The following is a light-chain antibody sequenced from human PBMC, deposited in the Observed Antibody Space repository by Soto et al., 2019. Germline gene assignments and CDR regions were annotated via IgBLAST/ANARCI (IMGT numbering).Light chain of an antibody. J-gene: IGKJ4*01. Sequence: DIQRTQSPSTLSASIGDRVTITCRASQSISRWLAWYQKKPGKAPKLLIYDASTLQSGVPSRLSGSGSGTEFTLTISSMKPDDFATDDCQHYKSYSTFGGGTKVDIK. V-gene: IGKV1-5*01. CDR2: DAS. CDR1: QSISRW. CDR3: QHYKSYST.